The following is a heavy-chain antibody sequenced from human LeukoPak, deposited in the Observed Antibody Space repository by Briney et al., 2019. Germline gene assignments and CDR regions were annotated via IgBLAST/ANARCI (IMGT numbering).Heavy chain of an antibody. CDR3: AKPRYGQQLGALYYYGMDV. J-gene: IGHJ6*02. CDR2: ISGSGGST. D-gene: IGHD6-13*01. Sequence: GGSLRLSCAASGFTFSSYAMSWVRQAPGKGLEWVSAISGSGGSTYYADSVKGRFTISRDNSKNTLYLQMNSLRAEDTAVYYCAKPRYGQQLGALYYYGMDVWGQGTTVTVSS. V-gene: IGHV3-23*01. CDR1: GFTFSSYA.